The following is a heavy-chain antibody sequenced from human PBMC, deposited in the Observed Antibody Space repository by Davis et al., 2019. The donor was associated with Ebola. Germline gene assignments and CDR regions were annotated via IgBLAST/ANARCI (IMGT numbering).Heavy chain of an antibody. V-gene: IGHV4-34*01. CDR3: ARGLRSLDY. CDR2: INHSGST. D-gene: IGHD2-15*01. Sequence: SQTLSLTCAVYGGSFSGYYWSWIRQPPGKGLEWIGEINHSGSTNYNPSLKSRVTISVDTSKNQYSLKLSSVTAADTAVYFCARGLRSLDYWGQGTLVTVSS. J-gene: IGHJ4*02. CDR1: GGSFSGYY.